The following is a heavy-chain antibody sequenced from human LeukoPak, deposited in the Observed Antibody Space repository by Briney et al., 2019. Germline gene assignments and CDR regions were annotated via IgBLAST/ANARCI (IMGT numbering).Heavy chain of an antibody. CDR3: ARRPRYYDSSGYYRNAFDI. J-gene: IGHJ3*02. CDR2: INHSGST. D-gene: IGHD3-22*01. Sequence: PSETLSLTCAVYGGSFSGYYWSWIRQPPGKGLEWIGEINHSGSTNYNPSLKSRVTISVDTSKNQFSLKLSSVTAADTAVYYCARRPRYYDSSGYYRNAFDIWGQGTMVTVSS. V-gene: IGHV4-34*01. CDR1: GGSFSGYY.